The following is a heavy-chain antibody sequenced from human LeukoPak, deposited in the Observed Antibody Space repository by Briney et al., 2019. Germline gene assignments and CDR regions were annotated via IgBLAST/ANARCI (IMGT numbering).Heavy chain of an antibody. CDR3: ARQRSDHYYYYYMDV. CDR1: GGSISSSSYY. V-gene: IGHV4-39*01. Sequence: SETLSLTCTVSGGSISSSSYYWGWIRQPPGKGLEWIGSIYYSGSTYYNPSLKSRVTISVDTSKNQFSLKLSSVTAADTAVYYCARQRSDHYYYYYMDVWGKGTTVTVSS. CDR2: IYYSGST. J-gene: IGHJ6*03.